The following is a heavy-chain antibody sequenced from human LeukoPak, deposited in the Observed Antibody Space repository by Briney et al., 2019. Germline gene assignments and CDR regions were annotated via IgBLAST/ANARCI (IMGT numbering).Heavy chain of an antibody. V-gene: IGHV1-2*02. D-gene: IGHD3-9*01. CDR3: ARAKFYYDILTGYSSYIDY. CDR1: GYTFTRYY. Sequence: ASVKVSCKASGYTFTRYYMHWVRQAPGQGLEWMGWINPNSGGTNYAQKFQGRVTMTRDTSISTAYMELSRLRSDDTAVYYCARAKFYYDILTGYSSYIDYWGQGTLVTVSS. J-gene: IGHJ4*02. CDR2: INPNSGGT.